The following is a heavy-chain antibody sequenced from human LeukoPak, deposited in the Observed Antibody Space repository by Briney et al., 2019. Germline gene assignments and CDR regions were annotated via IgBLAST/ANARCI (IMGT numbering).Heavy chain of an antibody. Sequence: GGSLRLSCAASGFTFSSYAMSWVRQAPGKGLEWVSAISGSGGSTYYADSVTGRFTISRDNSKNTLYLQMNSLRAEDTAVYYCAKKKWLAGSGDHFDYWGQGTLVTVSS. D-gene: IGHD6-19*01. J-gene: IGHJ4*02. CDR3: AKKKWLAGSGDHFDY. V-gene: IGHV3-23*01. CDR1: GFTFSSYA. CDR2: ISGSGGST.